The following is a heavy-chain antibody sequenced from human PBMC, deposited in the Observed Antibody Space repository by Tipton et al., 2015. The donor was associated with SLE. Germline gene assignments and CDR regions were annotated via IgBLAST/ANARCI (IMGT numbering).Heavy chain of an antibody. CDR2: INHSGST. CDR3: ARAGKYYDSSGYPDY. J-gene: IGHJ4*02. V-gene: IGHV4-34*01. Sequence: LRLSCAASGFTFSSYSMNWVRQAPGKGLEWIGEINHSGSTNYNPSLKSRVTISVDTSKNQFSLKLSSVTAADTAVYYCARAGKYYDSSGYPDYWGQGTLVTVSS. CDR1: GFTFSSYS. D-gene: IGHD3-22*01.